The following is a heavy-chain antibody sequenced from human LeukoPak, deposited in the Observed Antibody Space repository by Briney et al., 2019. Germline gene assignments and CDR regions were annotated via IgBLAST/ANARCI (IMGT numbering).Heavy chain of an antibody. D-gene: IGHD3-16*02. CDR3: ARDNDYVWGSYRYVSY. Sequence: GGSLRLSCAASGFTFSDYYMRWIRQAPGKGLEWVSYISSSGSTIYYADSVKGRFTISRDNAKNSLYLQMNSLRAEDTAVYYCARDNDYVWGSYRYVSYWGQGTLVTVSS. CDR2: ISSSGSTI. V-gene: IGHV3-11*01. J-gene: IGHJ4*02. CDR1: GFTFSDYY.